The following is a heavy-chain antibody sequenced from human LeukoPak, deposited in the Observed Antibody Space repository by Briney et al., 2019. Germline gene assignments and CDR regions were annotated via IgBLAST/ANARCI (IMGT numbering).Heavy chain of an antibody. Sequence: GASVKVSCKASGYTFTSYAMHWVRQAPGQRLEWMGWTNAGNGNTKYSQKFQGRVTITRDTSASTAYMELSSLRSEDTAVYYCARDGEVGDGFFDYWGQGTLVTVSS. D-gene: IGHD1-26*01. J-gene: IGHJ4*02. CDR2: TNAGNGNT. V-gene: IGHV1-3*01. CDR1: GYTFTSYA. CDR3: ARDGEVGDGFFDY.